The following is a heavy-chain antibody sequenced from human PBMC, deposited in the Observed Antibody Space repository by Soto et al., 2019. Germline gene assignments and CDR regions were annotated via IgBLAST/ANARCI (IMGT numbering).Heavy chain of an antibody. Sequence: EVQLLESGGGLVQPGGSLRLSCAASGFTFSSYAMSWVRQAPGKGLEWVSAISGSGGSTYYADFVKGRFTISRDNSKNTLYLQMNSLRAEDTAVYYCAKDTHSYGVPSHFDYWGQGTLVTVSS. J-gene: IGHJ4*02. CDR3: AKDTHSYGVPSHFDY. CDR1: GFTFSSYA. V-gene: IGHV3-23*01. CDR2: ISGSGGST. D-gene: IGHD5-18*01.